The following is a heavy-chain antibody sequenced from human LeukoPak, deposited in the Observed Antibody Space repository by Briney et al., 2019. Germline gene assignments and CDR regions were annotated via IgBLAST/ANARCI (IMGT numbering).Heavy chain of an antibody. V-gene: IGHV1-69*13. CDR2: IIPIFGAA. J-gene: IGHJ4*02. D-gene: IGHD5-24*01. CDR3: ARRKRDGYIDY. Sequence: ASVKVSCKASGGTFSSYAISWVRQAPGQGLEWMGGIIPIFGAANYAQKFQGRDTITADESTSTAYMELSSLRSEDTAVYYCARRKRDGYIDYWGQGTLVTVSS. CDR1: GGTFSSYA.